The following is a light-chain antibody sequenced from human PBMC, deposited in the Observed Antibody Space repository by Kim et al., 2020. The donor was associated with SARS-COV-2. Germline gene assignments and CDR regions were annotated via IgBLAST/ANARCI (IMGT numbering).Light chain of an antibody. CDR1: SSDVGGYNY. CDR2: EVS. J-gene: IGLJ1*01. V-gene: IGLV2-8*01. CDR3: SSYAGSNTSV. Sequence: QSALTQPPSASGSPGQSVTISCTGTSSDVGGYNYVSWYQQHPSKAPKLMIYEVSKRPSGVPDRFSGSKSGNTASLTVSGLQAEDEADYYCSSYAGSNTSVFGTGTKVTVL.